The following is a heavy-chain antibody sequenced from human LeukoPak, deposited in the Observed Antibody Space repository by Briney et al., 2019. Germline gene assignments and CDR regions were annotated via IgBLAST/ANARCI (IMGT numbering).Heavy chain of an antibody. CDR2: IDPSDSYT. CDR3: ARHENIFSTFDM. J-gene: IGHJ3*02. V-gene: IGHV5-10-1*01. Sequence: GESLKISCKGSGYSFTSYWITWVRQMPGKGLEWMGRIDPSDSYTNYSPSFQGRVTISADKSISTAYLQWSSLKASDTAIYYCARHENIFSTFDMWGQGTMVTVSS. D-gene: IGHD3-9*01. CDR1: GYSFTSYW.